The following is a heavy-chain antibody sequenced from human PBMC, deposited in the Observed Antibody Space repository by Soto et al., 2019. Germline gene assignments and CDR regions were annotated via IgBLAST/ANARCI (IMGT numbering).Heavy chain of an antibody. CDR1: GYTFTSYG. D-gene: IGHD4-17*01. Sequence: ASVKVSCKASGYTFTSYGISWVRQAPGQGLEWMGWISAYNGNTNYAQKHQGRVTMATDTSTSTAYMELRSLRSDDTAVYYCASHEYGDVQDAFDIWGQETMVTVSS. CDR3: ASHEYGDVQDAFDI. CDR2: ISAYNGNT. J-gene: IGHJ3*02. V-gene: IGHV1-18*01.